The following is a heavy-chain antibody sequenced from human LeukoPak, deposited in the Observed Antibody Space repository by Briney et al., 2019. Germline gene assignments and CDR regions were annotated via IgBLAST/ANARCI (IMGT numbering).Heavy chain of an antibody. J-gene: IGHJ4*02. CDR2: VKQDGSEK. CDR3: ARGHRAWSY. D-gene: IGHD3-3*01. CDR1: GYTFSSYW. V-gene: IGHV3-7*01. Sequence: GGSLRLSCSASGYTFSSYWVTWVRQAPGKGLEWVANVKQDGSEKNYVDSVKGRFTISRDNAKNSLYLQMNSLRVDDTAVYYCARGHRAWSYWGQGTLVTVSS.